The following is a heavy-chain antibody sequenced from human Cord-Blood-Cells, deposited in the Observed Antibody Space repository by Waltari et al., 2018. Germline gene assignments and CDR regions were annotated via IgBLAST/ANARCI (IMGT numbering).Heavy chain of an antibody. D-gene: IGHD1-1*01. CDR1: GYTFTSSS. CDR2: INPSGGST. V-gene: IGHV1-46*01. Sequence: VPLVRSGAQVKKPGASVKVSCKESGYTFTSSSMHWVRQAPGQGLEWMGIINPSGGSTSYAQKFQGRGTMTRDTSTSTVYMELSSLRSEDTAVYYCARDPRNDYMDVWGKGTTVTVSS. CDR3: ARDPRNDYMDV. J-gene: IGHJ6*03.